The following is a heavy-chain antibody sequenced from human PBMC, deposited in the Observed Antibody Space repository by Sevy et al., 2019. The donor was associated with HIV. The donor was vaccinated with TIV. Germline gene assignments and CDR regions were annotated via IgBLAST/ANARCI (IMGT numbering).Heavy chain of an antibody. CDR2: IKQDGSEK. CDR1: GLIFSNYW. D-gene: IGHD2-2*02. Sequence: GGSLRLSCAASGLIFSNYWMSWVRQAPGKGLEWVANIKQDGSEKYYVESVKGRFTISRDNAKISLYLDMNSLRPEDTAVYYCVTAGGDTVVVTTAIGILVMDVWGQGTTVTVSS. CDR3: VTAGGDTVVVTTAIGILVMDV. V-gene: IGHV3-7*01. J-gene: IGHJ6*02.